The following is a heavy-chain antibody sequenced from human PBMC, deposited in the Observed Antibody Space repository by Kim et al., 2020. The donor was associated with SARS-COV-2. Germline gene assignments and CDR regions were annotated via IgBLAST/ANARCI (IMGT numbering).Heavy chain of an antibody. CDR1: GFTFSDYD. CDR2: ISPVGNT. D-gene: IGHD6-13*01. V-gene: IGHV3-13*04. CDR3: ARGLWQQLGLNTFVD. J-gene: IGHJ3*01. Sequence: GGSLRLSCAASGFTFSDYDIHWVRQFTGVRLEWISAISPVGNTYYSDSVNGRFSIFRENAMNSLYLQVRSLRAGDTAMYYCARGLWQQLGLNTFVDWGPG.